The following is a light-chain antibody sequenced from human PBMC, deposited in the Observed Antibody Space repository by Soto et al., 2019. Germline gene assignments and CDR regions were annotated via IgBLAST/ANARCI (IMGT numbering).Light chain of an antibody. CDR2: KAS. J-gene: IGKJ1*01. Sequence: DVQITQSPYSLSASVGYRVTITCRASKTISSWLAWYQQTPGKARKLLIYKASTLKSGVPSRFSGSGSGTEFTLTISSLQPDDFATYYCQHYNSYSEPFGQGTKVAIK. V-gene: IGKV1-5*03. CDR1: KTISSW. CDR3: QHYNSYSEP.